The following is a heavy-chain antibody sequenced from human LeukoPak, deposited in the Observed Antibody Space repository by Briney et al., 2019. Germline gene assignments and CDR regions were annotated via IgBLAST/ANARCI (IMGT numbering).Heavy chain of an antibody. J-gene: IGHJ4*02. CDR3: AKDFPVAAAGTDY. Sequence: GGSLRLSCAASGFTFSSYSMNWVRQAPGKGLEWVSSISSSSSYIYYADSVKGRFTISRDNSKNTLYLQMNSLRAEDTAVYYCAKDFPVAAAGTDYWGQGTLVTVSS. CDR1: GFTFSSYS. V-gene: IGHV3-21*04. CDR2: ISSSSSYI. D-gene: IGHD6-13*01.